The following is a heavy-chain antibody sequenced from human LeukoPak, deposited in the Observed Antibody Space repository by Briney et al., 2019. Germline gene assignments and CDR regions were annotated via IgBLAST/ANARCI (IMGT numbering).Heavy chain of an antibody. D-gene: IGHD5-12*01. CDR3: AKVRPATTHVRPRYFDY. J-gene: IGHJ4*02. CDR1: GFTFSSYA. V-gene: IGHV3-23*01. Sequence: GGSLRLSCAAYGFTFSSYAMSWVRQAPGKGLEWVSGISGSGGSTYYADSVKGRFTISRDNSKNTLYLQMNSLRAEDTAVYYCAKVRPATTHVRPRYFDYWGQGTLVTVSS. CDR2: ISGSGGST.